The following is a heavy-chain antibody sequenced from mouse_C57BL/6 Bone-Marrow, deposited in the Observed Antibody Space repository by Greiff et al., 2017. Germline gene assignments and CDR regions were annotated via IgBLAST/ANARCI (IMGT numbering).Heavy chain of an antibody. CDR1: GYSITSGYY. CDR2: ISYDGSN. V-gene: IGHV3-6*01. Sequence: EVKLQESGPGLVKPSQSLSLTCSVTGYSITSGYYWNWIRQFPGNKLEWMGYISYDGSNNYNPSLKNRISITRYTSKNQFFLKLNSVTTEDTATYYCARDNYGSSYAWFAYWGQGTLVTVSA. J-gene: IGHJ3*01. D-gene: IGHD1-1*01. CDR3: ARDNYGSSYAWFAY.